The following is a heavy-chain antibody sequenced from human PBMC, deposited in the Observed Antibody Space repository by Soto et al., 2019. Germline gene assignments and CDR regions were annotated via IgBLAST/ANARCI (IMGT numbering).Heavy chain of an antibody. CDR3: AKDSVGYSSSNSCYRYFDY. CDR2: ISYDGSNK. D-gene: IGHD2-2*03. Sequence: GGSLRLSCAASGFTFSSYGMHWVRQAPGKGLEWVAVISYDGSNKYYADSVKGRFTISRDNSKNTLYLQMNSLRAEDTAVYYCAKDSVGYSSSNSCYRYFDYWGQGTLVTVSS. CDR1: GFTFSSYG. V-gene: IGHV3-30*18. J-gene: IGHJ4*02.